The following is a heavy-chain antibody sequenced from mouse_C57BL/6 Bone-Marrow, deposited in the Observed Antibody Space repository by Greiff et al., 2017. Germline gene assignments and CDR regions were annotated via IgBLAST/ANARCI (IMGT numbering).Heavy chain of an antibody. CDR3: AREDY. Sequence: QVQLKESGAELARPGASVKLSCKASGYTFTSYGISWVKQRTGQGLEWIGEIYPRSGNTYYNEKFKGKAILTADKSSSTAYMELRSLTSEDSAVYFCAREDYWGQGTSVTVSS. J-gene: IGHJ4*01. V-gene: IGHV1-81*01. CDR2: IYPRSGNT. CDR1: GYTFTSYG.